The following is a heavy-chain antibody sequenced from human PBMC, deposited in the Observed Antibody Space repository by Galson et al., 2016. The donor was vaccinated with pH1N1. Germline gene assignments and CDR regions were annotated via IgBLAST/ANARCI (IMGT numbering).Heavy chain of an antibody. D-gene: IGHD2-21*02. CDR3: ARDAGGVGVDFYLDL. V-gene: IGHV3-48*01. Sequence: SLRLSCAASGFTFSSYSVNWVRQAPGKGLEWVSYISRTTRTLYYADSVKGRFTISRDNAKNSLYLQMNSLRADDTAVYYCARDAGGVGVDFYLDLWGQGTLVTVSS. CDR1: GFTFSSYS. J-gene: IGHJ4*02. CDR2: ISRTTRTL.